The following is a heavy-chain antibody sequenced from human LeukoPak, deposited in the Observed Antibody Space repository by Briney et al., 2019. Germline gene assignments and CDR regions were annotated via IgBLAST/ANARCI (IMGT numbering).Heavy chain of an antibody. CDR2: INPSGGST. Sequence: ASVKVSCKASGYTFTSYYMHWVRQAPGQGLECMGIINPSGGSTSYAQKLQGRVTMTTDTSTSTAYMELRSLRSDDTAVYYCARVTYYGSGSYSPFDYWGQGTLVTVSS. CDR3: ARVTYYGSGSYSPFDY. J-gene: IGHJ4*02. D-gene: IGHD3-10*01. CDR1: GYTFTSYY. V-gene: IGHV1-46*01.